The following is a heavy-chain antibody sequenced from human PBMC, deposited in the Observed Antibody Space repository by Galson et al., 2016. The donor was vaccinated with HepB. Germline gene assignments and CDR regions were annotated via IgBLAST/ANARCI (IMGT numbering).Heavy chain of an antibody. V-gene: IGHV3-33*01. CDR1: GFNFSSYG. D-gene: IGHD6-6*01. J-gene: IGHJ4*02. CDR3: ARDLGGSSCLDY. Sequence: FLRLSCAASGFNFSSYGMHCVRQAPGKGLEWMAVIWYDGINQYYGDSVQGRFTISRDNSRNTLYQQMNSLRAEDTAVYYCARDLGGSSCLDYWGQGTLVTVSS. CDR2: IWYDGINQ.